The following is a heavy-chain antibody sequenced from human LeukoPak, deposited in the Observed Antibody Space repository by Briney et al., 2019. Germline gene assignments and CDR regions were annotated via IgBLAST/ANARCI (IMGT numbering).Heavy chain of an antibody. CDR3: ARDRGVPAATYYFDY. J-gene: IGHJ4*02. Sequence: GGSLRLSCAASGFTFSSYSMNWGRQAPGKGLEWVSSISSSSSYIYYADSVKGRFTISRDNAKNSLYLQMNSLRAEDTAVYYCARDRGVPAATYYFDYWGQGTLVTVSS. D-gene: IGHD2-2*01. V-gene: IGHV3-21*01. CDR1: GFTFSSYS. CDR2: ISSSSSYI.